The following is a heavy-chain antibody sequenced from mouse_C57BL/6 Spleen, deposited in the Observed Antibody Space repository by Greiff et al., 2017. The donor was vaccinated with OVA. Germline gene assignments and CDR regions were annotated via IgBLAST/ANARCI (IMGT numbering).Heavy chain of an antibody. V-gene: IGHV1-50*01. J-gene: IGHJ2*01. Sequence: QVQLQQPGAELVKPGASVKLSCKASGYTFTSYWMQWVKQRPGQGLEWIGEIDPSDSYTNYNQKFKGKATLTVDTSSSTAYMQLSSLTSEDSAVYYCAREDSEGYFDYWGQGTTLTVSS. CDR2: IDPSDSYT. CDR1: GYTFTSYW. D-gene: IGHD2-12*01. CDR3: AREDSEGYFDY.